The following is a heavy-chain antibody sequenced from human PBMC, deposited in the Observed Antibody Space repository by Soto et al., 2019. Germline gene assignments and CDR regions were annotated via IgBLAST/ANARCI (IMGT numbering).Heavy chain of an antibody. V-gene: IGHV4-61*01. Sequence: QVQLQESGPGLVKPSETLSLTCTVSGGSVSSGSYYWSWIRQPPGKGLEWIGYIYYSGSTNYNPSLKSRATISVDTSKTPFSLKRSSVTAADAAVYYGARVGIEMATITAGWFDPWGQGTLVTVSS. CDR1: GGSVSSGSYY. D-gene: IGHD5-12*01. CDR3: ARVGIEMATITAGWFDP. J-gene: IGHJ5*02. CDR2: IYYSGST.